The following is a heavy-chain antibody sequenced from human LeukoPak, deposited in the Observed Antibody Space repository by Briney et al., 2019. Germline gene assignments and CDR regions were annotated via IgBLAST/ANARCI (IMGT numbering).Heavy chain of an antibody. J-gene: IGHJ3*02. Sequence: ASVKVSCKASGYTFTSYGISWVRQAPGQGLEWMGWISAYNGNTNYAQKLQGRVTMTTDTSTSTAYMELRSLRSDDTAVYYCAADPWEIDAFDIWGQGTMVTVSS. V-gene: IGHV1-18*01. D-gene: IGHD1-26*01. CDR3: AADPWEIDAFDI. CDR1: GYTFTSYG. CDR2: ISAYNGNT.